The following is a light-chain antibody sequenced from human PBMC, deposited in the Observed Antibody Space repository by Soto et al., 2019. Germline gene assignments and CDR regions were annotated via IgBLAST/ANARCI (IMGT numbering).Light chain of an antibody. CDR1: SSDVGSYNL. J-gene: IGLJ3*02. CDR3: CSYAGSRHWV. V-gene: IGLV2-23*02. CDR2: EVS. Sequence: QSALTQPASVSGSPGQSITISCTGTSSDVGSYNLVSWYQQHPGKAPKLMIYEVSKRPSGVSNRFSGSKSGNTASLTISGLQAEDEADYYCCSYAGSRHWVFGGGTKLTVL.